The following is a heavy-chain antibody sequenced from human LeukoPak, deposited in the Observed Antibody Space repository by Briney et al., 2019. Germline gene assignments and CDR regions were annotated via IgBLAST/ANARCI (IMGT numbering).Heavy chain of an antibody. CDR3: ARDPGFGELFGMDV. CDR1: GFTFSSYG. V-gene: IGHV3-33*01. J-gene: IGHJ6*02. CDR2: IWYDGSKK. D-gene: IGHD3-10*01. Sequence: PGGSLRLSCAASGFTFSSYGMHWVRQAPGKGLEWVAVIWYDGSKKYYADSVKGRFTISRDNSKNTLYLQMNSLRAEDTAVYYSARDPGFGELFGMDVWGQGTTVTVSS.